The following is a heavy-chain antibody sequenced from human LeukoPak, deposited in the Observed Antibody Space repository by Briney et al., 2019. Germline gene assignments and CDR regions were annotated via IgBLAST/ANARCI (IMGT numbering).Heavy chain of an antibody. CDR1: GGSISSSSYY. V-gene: IGHV4-39*07. CDR3: ARYCSSTANCGPHYYFDY. D-gene: IGHD2-2*01. J-gene: IGHJ4*02. Sequence: PSETLSLTCTVSGGSISSSSYYWGWIRQPPGKGLEWIGSIYYSGSTYYNPSLKSRVTISVDTSKNQFSLKLSSVTAADTAVYYCARYCSSTANCGPHYYFDYWGQGTLVTVSS. CDR2: IYYSGST.